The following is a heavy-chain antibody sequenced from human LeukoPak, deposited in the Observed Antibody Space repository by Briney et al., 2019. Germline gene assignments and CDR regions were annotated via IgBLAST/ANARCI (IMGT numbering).Heavy chain of an antibody. V-gene: IGHV4-4*07. CDR3: ARGDEYYDFWSGYYLPSVYYYYYMDV. CDR1: GGSISSYY. D-gene: IGHD3-3*01. CDR2: IYTSGST. J-gene: IGHJ6*03. Sequence: PSETLSLTCTVSGGSISSYYWSWIRQPAGKGLEWIGRIYTSGSTNYNPSLKSRVTTSVDTSKNQFSLKLSSVTAADTAVYYCARGDEYYDFWSGYYLPSVYYYYYMDVWGKGTTVTVSS.